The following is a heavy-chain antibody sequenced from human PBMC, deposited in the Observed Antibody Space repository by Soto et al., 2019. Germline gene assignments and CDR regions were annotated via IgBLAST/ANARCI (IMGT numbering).Heavy chain of an antibody. CDR3: TTDSYMTNIIVRFDY. D-gene: IGHD4-17*01. CDR1: GFIFSNAW. J-gene: IGHJ4*01. V-gene: IGHV3-15*07. CDR2: VKSKTDGGTT. Sequence: GGSVRLSCAASGFIFSNAWINWVRQAPGKGLEWVGRVKSKTDGGTTDFAAPVKGRFDISRDDSKNMVYLEMNSLKTEDTAIYYCTTDSYMTNIIVRFDYWGHGTLVTVSS.